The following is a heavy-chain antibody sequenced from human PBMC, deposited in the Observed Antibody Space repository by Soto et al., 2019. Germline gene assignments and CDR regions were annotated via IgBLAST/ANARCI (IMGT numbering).Heavy chain of an antibody. Sequence: SETLSLTCAVYGGSFSGYYWSWIRQPPGKGLEWIGEINHSGSTNYNPSLKSRVTISVDTSKNQFSLKLSSVTAADTAVYYCARVGSSSSNYYYYGMDVWGQGTTVTVSS. J-gene: IGHJ6*02. CDR2: INHSGST. V-gene: IGHV4-34*01. CDR1: GGSFSGYY. CDR3: ARVGSSSSNYYYYGMDV. D-gene: IGHD6-13*01.